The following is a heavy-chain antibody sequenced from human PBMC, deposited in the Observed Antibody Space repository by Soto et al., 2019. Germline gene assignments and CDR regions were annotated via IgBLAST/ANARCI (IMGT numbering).Heavy chain of an antibody. CDR1: GGSISSGGYY. D-gene: IGHD6-13*01. CDR2: IYYSGST. V-gene: IGHV4-31*03. Sequence: SSETLSLTCTVSGGSISSGGYYWSWIRQHPGKGLEWIGYIYYSGSTYYNPSLKSRVTISVDTSKNQFSLKLSSVTAADTAVYYCARVGLAAAGQYNWFDPWGQGTLVTVSS. CDR3: ARVGLAAAGQYNWFDP. J-gene: IGHJ5*02.